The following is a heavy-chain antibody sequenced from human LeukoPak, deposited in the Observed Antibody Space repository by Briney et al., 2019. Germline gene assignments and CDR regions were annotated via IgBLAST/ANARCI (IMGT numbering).Heavy chain of an antibody. J-gene: IGHJ6*03. CDR3: AKDAWSCSGNSCPQYYYYMDV. Sequence: PGGSLRLSCAASGFTFSNAWMIWVRQAPGKGLEWVGRIYSKIDGGTTDYAAPVKGRFTISRDNSKNMVYLQMNSLRSEDTAVYYCAKDAWSCSGNSCPQYYYYMDVWGKGTTVTVSS. CDR1: GFTFSNAW. V-gene: IGHV3-15*01. CDR2: IYSKIDGGTT. D-gene: IGHD2-2*01.